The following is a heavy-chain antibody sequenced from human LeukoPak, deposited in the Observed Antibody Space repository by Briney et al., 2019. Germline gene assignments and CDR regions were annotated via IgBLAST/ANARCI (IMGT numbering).Heavy chain of an antibody. J-gene: IGHJ4*02. V-gene: IGHV3-23*01. D-gene: IGHD6-6*01. CDR1: GFTFSSYA. CDR3: ARRHCSSSSLGGPFDL. CDR2: ISGSGGST. Sequence: GGSLRLSCAASGFTFSSYAMSWVRQAPGKGLEWVSAISGSGGSTYYADSVKGRFTISRDNSKNTLYLQMNSLRAEDTALYFCARRHCSSSSLGGPFDLWGQGTLVTVSS.